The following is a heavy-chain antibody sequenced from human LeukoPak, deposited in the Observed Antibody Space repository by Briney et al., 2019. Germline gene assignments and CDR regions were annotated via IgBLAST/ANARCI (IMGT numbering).Heavy chain of an antibody. CDR1: GYSISSGYY. J-gene: IGHJ3*02. V-gene: IGHV4-38-2*02. CDR2: IYHSGST. D-gene: IGHD6-19*01. Sequence: SETLSLTCTVSGYSISSGYYWGWIRQPPGKGLEWIGSIYHSGSTYYNPSLKSRVTISVDTSKNQFSLKLSSVTAADTAVYYCARHVIAVAEYDIWGQGTMVTVSS. CDR3: ARHVIAVAEYDI.